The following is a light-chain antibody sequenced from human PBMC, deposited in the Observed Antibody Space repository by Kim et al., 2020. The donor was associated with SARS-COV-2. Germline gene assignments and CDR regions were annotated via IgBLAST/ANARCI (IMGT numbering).Light chain of an antibody. Sequence: LSASIGDRVTIACRASQTITNYLNWYQQKPGKAPKLLIYAASTLQSGVPSRFSGSGSGTDFTLSISNLQPEDFAVYFCLQTYTSYTFGQGTKLEI. CDR3: LQTYTSYT. V-gene: IGKV1-39*01. CDR1: QTITNY. CDR2: AAS. J-gene: IGKJ2*01.